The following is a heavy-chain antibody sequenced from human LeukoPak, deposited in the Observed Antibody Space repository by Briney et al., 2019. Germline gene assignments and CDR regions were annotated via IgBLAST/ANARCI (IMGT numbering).Heavy chain of an antibody. D-gene: IGHD2-15*01. Sequence: ASVKVSCKASGGTFSSYAISWVRQAPGQGLEWMGRIIPILGIANYAQKFQGRVTITADKSTSTAYMELSSLRSEDTAVYYCASSGYCSGGSCYSVGSNFAYWGQGTLVSVSS. J-gene: IGHJ4*02. CDR1: GGTFSSYA. CDR2: IIPILGIA. CDR3: ASSGYCSGGSCYSVGSNFAY. V-gene: IGHV1-69*04.